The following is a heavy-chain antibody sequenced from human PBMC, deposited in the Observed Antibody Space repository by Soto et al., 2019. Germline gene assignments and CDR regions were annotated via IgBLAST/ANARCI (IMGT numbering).Heavy chain of an antibody. CDR2: MNPNSGNT. CDR3: ARRPYGSSYYYYYGMDV. Sequence: ASVKVSCKASGGTFSSYTISWVRQAPGQGLEWMGWMNPNSGNTGYAQKFQGRVTMTRNTSISTAYLQWSSLKASDTAMYYCARRPYGSSYYYYYGMDVWGQGTTVTVSS. CDR1: GGTFSSYT. D-gene: IGHD3-10*01. J-gene: IGHJ6*02. V-gene: IGHV1-8*02.